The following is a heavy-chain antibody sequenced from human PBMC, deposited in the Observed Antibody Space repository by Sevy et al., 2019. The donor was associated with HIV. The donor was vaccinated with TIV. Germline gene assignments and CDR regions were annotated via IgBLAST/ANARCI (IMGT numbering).Heavy chain of an antibody. V-gene: IGHV3-53*01. J-gene: IGHJ3*02. CDR2: IYSGGSA. Sequence: GGSLRLSCAASEFTVNTHYMSWVRQAPGKGLEWVSVIYSGGSAYYADSVKGRFTISRDNSKNKLYLQMNTLRAEDTAVYYCASDTTIAAFDAFDIWGQGTMVTVSS. CDR1: EFTVNTHY. CDR3: ASDTTIAAFDAFDI. D-gene: IGHD6-6*01.